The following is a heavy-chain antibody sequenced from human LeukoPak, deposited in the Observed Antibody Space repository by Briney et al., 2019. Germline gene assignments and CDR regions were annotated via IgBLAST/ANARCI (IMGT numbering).Heavy chain of an antibody. CDR3: AKAIVVVTARYNDY. CDR2: INSKTDGGTT. CDR1: GFTFSNAW. V-gene: IGHV3-15*01. Sequence: GGSLRLSCTASGFTFSNAWMTWVRQAPGKGLEWVGRINSKTDGGTTEYAAPVKGRFTISRDDSKNTVYLQMNSLRAEDTVIYYCAKAIVVVTARYNDYWGQGTLVTVSS. D-gene: IGHD2-21*02. J-gene: IGHJ4*02.